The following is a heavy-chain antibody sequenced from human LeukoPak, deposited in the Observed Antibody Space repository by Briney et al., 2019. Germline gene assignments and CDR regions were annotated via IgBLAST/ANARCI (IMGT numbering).Heavy chain of an antibody. CDR2: INGSGGST. D-gene: IGHD3-3*01. CDR3: AKDLAVWSGYYRGPNFDY. J-gene: IGHJ4*02. Sequence: GGSLRLSCAASGFTFSSYAMSWVRQAPGKGLEWVSAINGSGGSTYYADSVKGRFTISRDNSKNTVYLQMNSLRAEDTAVYYCAKDLAVWSGYYRGPNFDYWGQGTLVTVSS. CDR1: GFTFSSYA. V-gene: IGHV3-23*01.